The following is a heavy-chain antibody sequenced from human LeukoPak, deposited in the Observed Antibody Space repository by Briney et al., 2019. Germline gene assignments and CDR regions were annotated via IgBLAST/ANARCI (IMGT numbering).Heavy chain of an antibody. D-gene: IGHD3-22*01. Sequence: WASVKVSCKASGYTFTRCAMNWVRQAPGQGLEYMGWIDTNTGNPTYAQGFTGRFVFSLDTSVSTAYLQISSLKAEDTAVYYCAAHLSDSSGYFSYWGQGALVTVSS. CDR3: AAHLSDSSGYFSY. CDR2: IDTNTGNP. CDR1: GYTFTRCA. J-gene: IGHJ4*02. V-gene: IGHV7-4-1*02.